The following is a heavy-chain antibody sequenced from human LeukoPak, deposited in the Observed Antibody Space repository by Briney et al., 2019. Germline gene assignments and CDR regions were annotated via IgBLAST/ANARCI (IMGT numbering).Heavy chain of an antibody. CDR3: ARAYGSGSYSYYYYYMDV. D-gene: IGHD3-10*01. CDR2: INHSGST. CDR1: GYSISSGYY. J-gene: IGHJ6*03. Sequence: PSETLSLTCTVSGYSISSGYYWGWIRQPPGKGLEWIGEINHSGSTNYNPSLKSRVTISVDTSKNQFSLKLSSVTAADTAVYYCARAYGSGSYSYYYYYMDVWGKRTTVTVSS. V-gene: IGHV4-38-2*02.